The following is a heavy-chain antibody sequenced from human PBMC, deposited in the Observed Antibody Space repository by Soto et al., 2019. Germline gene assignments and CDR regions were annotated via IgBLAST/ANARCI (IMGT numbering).Heavy chain of an antibody. D-gene: IGHD3-3*01. CDR3: TTGLGPDFWSGYYNLAYDYYYYYGMDA. CDR2: INSKTDGGTT. V-gene: IGHV3-15*01. CDR1: GFTFSNAW. J-gene: IGHJ6*02. Sequence: PGGSLRLSCAASGFTFSNAWMSWVRQAPGKGLEWVCRINSKTDGGTTDYAAPVKGRFTISRDDSKNTLYLQMNSLKTEDTAVYYCTTGLGPDFWSGYYNLAYDYYYYYGMDAWGQGTTVTVSS.